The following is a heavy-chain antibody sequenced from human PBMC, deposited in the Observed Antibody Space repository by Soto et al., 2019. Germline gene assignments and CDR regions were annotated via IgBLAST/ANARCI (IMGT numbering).Heavy chain of an antibody. Sequence: QVQLVQSGAEVKKTGASVEVSCKASGYTFISYGISWVRQAPGQGLEWMGWISPYNGKTNYAQTFQGRATMTTDRSTSTAYMELRSLRSDDTAVYYCARAGFRTSWLGLLGSGAHGVEIDFWGQGTLVTVSS. D-gene: IGHD2-2*01. V-gene: IGHV1-18*01. CDR1: GYTFISYG. J-gene: IGHJ4*02. CDR3: ARAGFRTSWLGLLGSGAHGVEIDF. CDR2: ISPYNGKT.